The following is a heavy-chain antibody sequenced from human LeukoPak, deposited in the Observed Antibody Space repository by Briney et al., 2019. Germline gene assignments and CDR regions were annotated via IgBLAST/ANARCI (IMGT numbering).Heavy chain of an antibody. J-gene: IGHJ4*02. CDR2: INPSSGGT. Sequence: ASVKVSCKASGYTFTGYYMHWVRQAPGQGLEWMGWINPSSGGTNYAQKFQGRVTMTRDTSISTAYMELSRLRSDDTAVYYCARDRGNYYGFDYWGQGTLVTVSS. D-gene: IGHD3-10*01. CDR1: GYTFTGYY. V-gene: IGHV1-2*02. CDR3: ARDRGNYYGFDY.